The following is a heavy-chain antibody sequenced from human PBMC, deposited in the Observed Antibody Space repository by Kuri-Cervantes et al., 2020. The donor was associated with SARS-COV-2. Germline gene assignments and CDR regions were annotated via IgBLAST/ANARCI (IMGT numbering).Heavy chain of an antibody. D-gene: IGHD2-2*01. CDR3: ARRRGGYCSSTSCPGYFDY. Sequence: SETLSLTCTVSAGSISSYYWSWIRQPPGKGLEWIGSIYYSGSTYYNPSLKSRVTISVDTSKNQFSLKLSSVTAADTAVYYCARRRGGYCSSTSCPGYFDYWGQGTLVTVSS. CDR1: AGSISSYY. J-gene: IGHJ4*02. CDR2: IYYSGST. V-gene: IGHV4-39*01.